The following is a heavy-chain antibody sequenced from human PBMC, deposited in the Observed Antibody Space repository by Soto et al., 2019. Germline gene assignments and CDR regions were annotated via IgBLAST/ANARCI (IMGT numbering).Heavy chain of an antibody. CDR2: ISAYNGNT. CDR1: GYTFTSYG. Sequence: QVQLVQSGAEVKKPGASVKVSCKASGYTFTSYGISWVRQAPGQGLEWMGWISAYNGNTNYAQKLQGRVTMTTDTSTSTAHMNLRGWRSDATPVFYFARRAYPFDYWGQGTLVTVSS. V-gene: IGHV1-18*01. J-gene: IGHJ4*02. CDR3: ARRAYPFDY.